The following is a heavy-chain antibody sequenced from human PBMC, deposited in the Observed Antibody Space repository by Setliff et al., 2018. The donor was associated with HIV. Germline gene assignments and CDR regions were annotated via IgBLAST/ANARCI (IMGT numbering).Heavy chain of an antibody. V-gene: IGHV4-59*01. CDR2: IFDSENN. J-gene: IGHJ3*01. D-gene: IGHD4-17*01. Sequence: ASETLSLTCSVSGDSITHYYWNRIRQPPGKGLEWIGNIFDSENNNYNPSLKSRVSMSVDTSKNQFSLRLTSVTAADTAVYYCARQITSVTPEMLVVNDAFDVWGQGKMVTVSS. CDR1: GDSITHYY. CDR3: ARQITSVTPEMLVVNDAFDV.